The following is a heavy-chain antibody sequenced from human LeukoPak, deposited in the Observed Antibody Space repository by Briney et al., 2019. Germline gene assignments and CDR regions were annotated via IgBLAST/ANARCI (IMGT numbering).Heavy chain of an antibody. D-gene: IGHD1-26*01. J-gene: IGHJ3*02. CDR1: GYSFTSYW. V-gene: IGHV5-51*01. Sequence: GESLKISCKGSGYSFTSYWIGWVRQMPGKGLEWMGISYPGDSDTRYSPSFQGQVTISADKSISTAYLQWSSLKASDTAMYYCARVDPGVGAASGGAFDIWGQGTMVTVSS. CDR3: ARVDPGVGAASGGAFDI. CDR2: SYPGDSDT.